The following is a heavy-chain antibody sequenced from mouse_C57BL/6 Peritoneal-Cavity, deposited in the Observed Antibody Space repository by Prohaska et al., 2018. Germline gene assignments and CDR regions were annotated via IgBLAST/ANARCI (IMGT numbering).Heavy chain of an antibody. CDR2: NNPSDSYT. CDR1: GYTFTSYW. V-gene: IGHV1-74*01. CDR3: AIRPFAY. Sequence: QVQLQQPGAELVKPGASVKVSCKASGYTFTSYWMHWVKQRPGQGLEWIGRNNPSDSYTKYSQKFNGNATLTVYKSSRPVYTQLSRLTSDDSAVYYCAIRPFAYWGQGTLVTVSA. J-gene: IGHJ3*01.